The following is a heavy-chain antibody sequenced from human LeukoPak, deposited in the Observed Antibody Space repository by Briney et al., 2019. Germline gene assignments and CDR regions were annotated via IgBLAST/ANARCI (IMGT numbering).Heavy chain of an antibody. D-gene: IGHD1-26*01. V-gene: IGHV4-59*01. CDR2: IYYSGST. CDR1: GGSISSYY. Sequence: SETLSLTCTVSGGSISSYYWSWIRQPPGKGLEWIGYIYYSGSTNYNPSLKSRVTISVDTSKNQFSLKLSSVTAADTAVYYCARVRIGSYAVDYWGQGTLVTVSS. CDR3: ARVRIGSYAVDY. J-gene: IGHJ4*02.